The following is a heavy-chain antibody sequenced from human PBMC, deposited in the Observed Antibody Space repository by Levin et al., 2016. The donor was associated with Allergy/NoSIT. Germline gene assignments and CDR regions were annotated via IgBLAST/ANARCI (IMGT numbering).Heavy chain of an antibody. CDR1: EFTFSSYA. D-gene: IGHD2-2*01. CDR2: ISGSESRT. CDR3: AKATTACTSTSCSWAPSGH. J-gene: IGHJ4*02. Sequence: GESLKISCAASEFTFSSYAMSWVRQAPGKGLEWVSAISGSESRTYYADSVKGRFTISRDNSENTLYLQMNSLRVEDTAIYYCAKATTACTSTSCSWAPSGHWGQGTLVTVSS. V-gene: IGHV3-23*01.